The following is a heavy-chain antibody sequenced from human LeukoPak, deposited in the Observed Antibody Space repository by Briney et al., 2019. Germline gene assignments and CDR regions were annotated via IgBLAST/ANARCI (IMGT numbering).Heavy chain of an antibody. CDR3: ARDLSSGAVVTDY. J-gene: IGHJ4*02. D-gene: IGHD2-15*01. Sequence: GGSLRLSRAASGFTFSDYYMSWIRQAPGKGLEWVSYISSSGSTIYYADSVKGRFTISRDNAKNSLYLQMNSLRAEDTAVYYCARDLSSGAVVTDYWGQGTLVTVSS. CDR1: GFTFSDYY. V-gene: IGHV3-11*04. CDR2: ISSSGSTI.